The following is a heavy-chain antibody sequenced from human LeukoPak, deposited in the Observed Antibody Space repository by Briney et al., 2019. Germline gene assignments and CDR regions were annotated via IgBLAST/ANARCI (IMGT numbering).Heavy chain of an antibody. V-gene: IGHV3-74*01. CDR2: INSDGSST. CDR3: ARPGYSSSWSFDP. CDR1: GFTFISYW. Sequence: PARSLRLSCAAQGFTFISYWMHRVRQAQGKGLVWVSRINSDGSSTNYADSVKGRFTISRDNAKNTLYLQMNSLRAEDTAVYYCARPGYSSSWSFDPWGQGTLVTVSS. J-gene: IGHJ5*02. D-gene: IGHD6-13*01.